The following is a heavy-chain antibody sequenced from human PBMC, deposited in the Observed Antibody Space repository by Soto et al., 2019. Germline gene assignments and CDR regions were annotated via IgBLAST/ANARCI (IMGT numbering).Heavy chain of an antibody. CDR2: LSSSGSNP. V-gene: IGHV3-23*01. Sequence: VVSRRLCVASSGFAFIRYPMSWVRQPPGKGLEWVSALSSSGSNPYYGDPVRGRFTISRDNSKNTLYLQMNSLRADDTAVYYCAKSLVGNYESFDYWGHGTLVTVSS. D-gene: IGHD1-7*01. J-gene: IGHJ4*01. CDR1: GFAFIRYP. CDR3: AKSLVGNYESFDY.